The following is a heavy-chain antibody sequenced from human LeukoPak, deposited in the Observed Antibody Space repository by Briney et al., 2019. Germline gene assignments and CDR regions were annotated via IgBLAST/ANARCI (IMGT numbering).Heavy chain of an antibody. CDR3: ARDWFDGDYDRFDC. D-gene: IGHD4-17*01. V-gene: IGHV3-7*03. J-gene: IGHJ4*02. CDR2: INQDGSQK. Sequence: GGSLRLSCAVSGFTFSSYWMSWFRQAPGKGLEWVANINQDGSQKFSVDSVKGRFTTSRDNAKNSLSLQMNSLRVEDTAVYYCARDWFDGDYDRFDCWGQGTLVTVSS. CDR1: GFTFSSYW.